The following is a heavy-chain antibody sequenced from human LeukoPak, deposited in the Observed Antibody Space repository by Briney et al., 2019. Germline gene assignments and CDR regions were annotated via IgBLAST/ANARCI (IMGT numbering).Heavy chain of an antibody. Sequence: GESLKISCEGSGYTFTTFWIDWVRQMPGRGLEWMGIIYPGDSETRYSPSFQGQVTMSVDKSINTAYLQWSSLKASDTATYYCARSYGPGDSGFDPFDQGTLVTVSP. V-gene: IGHV5-51*01. D-gene: IGHD3-10*01. CDR3: ARSYGPGDSGFDP. CDR1: GYTFTTFW. J-gene: IGHJ5*02. CDR2: IYPGDSET.